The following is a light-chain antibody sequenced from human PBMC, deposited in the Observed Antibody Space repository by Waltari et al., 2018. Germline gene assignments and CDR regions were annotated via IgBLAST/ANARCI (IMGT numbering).Light chain of an antibody. Sequence: SSELTQDPAVSVALGQTVRITCQGDSLRRYYASWYQQKPGQAPVLVSYGKNNRHSGIPDRFSGSTSGNTASLTFSGAHAEDEADYYCNSRDTSGNHVVFGGGTKLTVL. CDR1: SLRRYY. CDR2: GKN. V-gene: IGLV3-19*01. CDR3: NSRDTSGNHVV. J-gene: IGLJ2*01.